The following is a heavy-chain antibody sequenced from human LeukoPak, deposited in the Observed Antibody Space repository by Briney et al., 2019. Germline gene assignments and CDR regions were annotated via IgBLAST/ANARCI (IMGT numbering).Heavy chain of an antibody. CDR2: INPDNGGT. V-gene: IGHV1-2*02. D-gene: IGHD2-2*01. CDR1: GYTPTVDY. Sequence: ASLKVSCRDPGYTPTVDYICSGREGLGQGVWCVGWINPDNGGTNYAQKFQGRVTMTRDTSIRTVYMDLSRLRSDDTAVFYCTREARVGNWFDPWGQGTQVTVSS. CDR3: TREARVGNWFDP. J-gene: IGHJ5*02.